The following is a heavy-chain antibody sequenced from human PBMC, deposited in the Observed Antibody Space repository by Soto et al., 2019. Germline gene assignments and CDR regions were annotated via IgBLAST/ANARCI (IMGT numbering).Heavy chain of an antibody. J-gene: IGHJ4*02. D-gene: IGHD3-9*01. CDR3: AKLFHGRTYYDILTGYFVGFIDY. Sequence: GGSLRLSCAASGFTFSSYAMSWVRQAPGKGLEWVSAISGSGGSTYYADSVKGRFTISRDNSKNTLYLQMNSLRAEDTAVYYCAKLFHGRTYYDILTGYFVGFIDYWGQGTLVTVSS. CDR2: ISGSGGST. CDR1: GFTFSSYA. V-gene: IGHV3-23*01.